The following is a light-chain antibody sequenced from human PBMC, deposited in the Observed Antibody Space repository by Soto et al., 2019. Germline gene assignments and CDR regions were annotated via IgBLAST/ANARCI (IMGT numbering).Light chain of an antibody. CDR1: QSVSNY. J-gene: IGKJ1*01. Sequence: EIVLTPSPATLSLSPGERATLSCRASQSVSNYLAWYQQTPGQAPRLLIYDASKRATGIPGRFSGSESGTEFTLTISSLQSEDFAVYYCQQYGSSLTWTFGQGTKGDIK. V-gene: IGKV3-11*01. CDR3: QQYGSSLTWT. CDR2: DAS.